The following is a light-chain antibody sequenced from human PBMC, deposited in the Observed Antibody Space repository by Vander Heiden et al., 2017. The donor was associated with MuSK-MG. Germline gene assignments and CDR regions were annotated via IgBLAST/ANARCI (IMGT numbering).Light chain of an antibody. CDR1: QDINIY. J-gene: IGKJ4*01. CDR2: DAS. V-gene: IGKV1-33*01. Sequence: DIQMTQSPSSLSASVGDRVIITCQASQDINIYLNWYQQKPGKAPKLLISDASDFAVGVPARFSGSGSGTEFTFAISSLQPEDFATYYCQHYDNLPLTFGGGTRVDIK. CDR3: QHYDNLPLT.